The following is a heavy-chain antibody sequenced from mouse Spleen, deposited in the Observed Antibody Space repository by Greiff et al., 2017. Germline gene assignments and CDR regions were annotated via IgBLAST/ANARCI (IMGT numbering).Heavy chain of an antibody. CDR1: GFNIKDYY. V-gene: IGHV14-1*02. D-gene: IGHD3-2*02. CDR3: ARSGPPYAMDY. J-gene: IGHJ4*01. Sequence: EVQLQQSGAELVRPGALVKLSCKASGFNIKDYYMHWVKQRPEQGLEWIGWIDPENGNTIYDPKFQGKASITADTSSNTAYLQLSSLTSEDTAVYYCARSGPPYAMDYWGQGTSVTVSS. CDR2: IDPENGNT.